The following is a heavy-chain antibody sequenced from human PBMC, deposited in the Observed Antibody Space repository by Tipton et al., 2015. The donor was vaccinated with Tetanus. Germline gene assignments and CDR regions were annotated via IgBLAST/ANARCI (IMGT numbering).Heavy chain of an antibody. J-gene: IGHJ4*02. V-gene: IGHV4-30-4*03. CDR3: TRLWAAALDY. CDR1: GGSFTSDNSY. D-gene: IGHD4/OR15-4a*01. Sequence: LRLSCTVSGGSFTSDNSYWSWIRKPPGKGLEWIGYINYSGSSYYSPSLKSRVSISVDGSNNQFSLALNSVTAADTAVYYCTRLWAAALDYWGQGTLVTVSS. CDR2: INYSGSS.